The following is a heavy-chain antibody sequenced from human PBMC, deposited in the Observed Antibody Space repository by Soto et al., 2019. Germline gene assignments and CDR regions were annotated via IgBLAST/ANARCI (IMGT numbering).Heavy chain of an antibody. D-gene: IGHD6-19*01. V-gene: IGHV3-23*01. CDR1: GFTFSIYA. Sequence: EVQLLESGGGLVQPGGSLRLSCAASGFTFSIYAMSWVRQAPGKGLELVPAISGSGDYTYYADSVKGRFAISRDNSKNTLYLQMNSLRAEDTAVYYCAKVLKAVAGTYDYWGQGTLVTVSS. J-gene: IGHJ4*02. CDR3: AKVLKAVAGTYDY. CDR2: ISGSGDYT.